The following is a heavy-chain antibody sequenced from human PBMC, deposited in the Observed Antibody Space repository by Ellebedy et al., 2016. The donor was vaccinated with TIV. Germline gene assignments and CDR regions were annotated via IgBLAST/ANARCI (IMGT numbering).Heavy chain of an antibody. D-gene: IGHD1-26*01. CDR2: INPNSGDT. Sequence: AASVQVSCKASGYTFTFTAYYMHWVRQAPGQGLEWMGWINPNSGDTKYAQRFQGRVTMTRDTSISTAYMELSRLRSDDTALYFCATSGWVVAATRVDFDIWGQGTMVTVSS. CDR3: ATSGWVVAATRVDFDI. J-gene: IGHJ3*02. CDR1: GYTFTFTAYY. V-gene: IGHV1-2*02.